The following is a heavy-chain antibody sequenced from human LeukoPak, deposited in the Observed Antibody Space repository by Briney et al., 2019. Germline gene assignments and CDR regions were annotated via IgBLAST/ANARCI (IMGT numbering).Heavy chain of an antibody. D-gene: IGHD3-22*01. CDR3: ARDREYYDRSGYHY. CDR1: GGSVSSVRYY. J-gene: IGHJ4*02. V-gene: IGHV4-61*01. CDR2: IYYGGST. Sequence: SDTLSLTCTVSGGSVSSVRYYWSWIRQPPGKGLEWIGYIYYGGSTNYNPSLKSRVTISVDTSKNQFSLKLSSVTAADTAVYYCARDREYYDRSGYHYWGQGTLVTVSS.